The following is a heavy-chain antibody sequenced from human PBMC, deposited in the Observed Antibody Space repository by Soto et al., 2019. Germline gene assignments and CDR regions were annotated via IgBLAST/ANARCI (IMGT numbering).Heavy chain of an antibody. CDR1: GGSLSNYA. CDR3: AGVRSGRDIPVAIYHWYSGMVV. CDR2: IIPMSETP. J-gene: IGHJ6*02. D-gene: IGHD2-21*02. Sequence: SVKVSCKASGGSLSNYAISWLRQAPGQGLEWLGGIIPMSETPNYAQKFQGRVTITTDDSRVTGHMELTSLRSEDTAVYYCAGVRSGRDIPVAIYHWYSGMVVWGQVTRVTVSS. V-gene: IGHV1-69*05.